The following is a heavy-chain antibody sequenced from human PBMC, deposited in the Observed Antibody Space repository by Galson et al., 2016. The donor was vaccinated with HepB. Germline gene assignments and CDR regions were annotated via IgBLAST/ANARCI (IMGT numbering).Heavy chain of an antibody. V-gene: IGHV6-1*01. J-gene: IGHJ5*01. Sequence: CAISGDSVSSNDAAWNWIRQSPSRGLEWLGRTYYRSNWGHDYAISVRSRLSITPDPSANQASLHLNSVTPDAAAVYFCAKSFTWISRAGVDWFDSWGQGTLVTVSS. D-gene: IGHD7-27*01. CDR3: AKSFTWISRAGVDWFDS. CDR2: TYYRSNWGH. CDR1: GDSVSSNDAA.